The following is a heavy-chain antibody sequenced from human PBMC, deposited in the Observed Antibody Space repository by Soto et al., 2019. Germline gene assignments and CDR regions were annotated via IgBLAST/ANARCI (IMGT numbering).Heavy chain of an antibody. J-gene: IGHJ6*02. CDR3: ATTVYYYYGMDV. V-gene: IGHV4-59*04. CDR2: IYYSGST. Sequence: ETLSLTCTVSGGSIASYYWSWIRQPPGKGLEWIGYIYYSGSTYYNPSLKSRVTISVDTSKNQFSLKLSSVTAADTAVYYCATTVYYYYGMDVWGQGTTVTVSS. CDR1: GGSIASYY. D-gene: IGHD1-1*01.